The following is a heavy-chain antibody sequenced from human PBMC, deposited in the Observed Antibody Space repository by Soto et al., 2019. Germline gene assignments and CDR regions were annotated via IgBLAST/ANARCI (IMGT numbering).Heavy chain of an antibody. CDR1: GGTLSSYA. CDR3: ARDRAVVVPAARGFYPDFDV. CDR2: IIPIFGTA. D-gene: IGHD2-2*01. J-gene: IGHJ6*02. V-gene: IGHV1-69*13. Sequence: ASVKVSCKASGGTLSSYAISWVRQAPGQGLEWMGGIIPIFGTANYAQKFQGRVTITADESTSTAYMELSSLRSEDTAVYYCARDRAVVVPAARGFYPDFDVWGQGTTVTVSS.